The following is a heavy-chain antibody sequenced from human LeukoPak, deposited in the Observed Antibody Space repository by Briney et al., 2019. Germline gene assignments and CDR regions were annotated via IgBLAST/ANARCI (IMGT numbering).Heavy chain of an antibody. Sequence: ASVKVSCKASGYTFTSYGISWVRQAPGQGLEWMGWISAYNGNTNYAQKFQGRVTITADESTSTAYMELSSLRSEDTAVYYCARGLRSALIAVAGIGYWGQGTLVTVSS. V-gene: IGHV1-18*01. CDR1: GYTFTSYG. CDR3: ARGLRSALIAVAGIGY. CDR2: ISAYNGNT. D-gene: IGHD6-19*01. J-gene: IGHJ4*02.